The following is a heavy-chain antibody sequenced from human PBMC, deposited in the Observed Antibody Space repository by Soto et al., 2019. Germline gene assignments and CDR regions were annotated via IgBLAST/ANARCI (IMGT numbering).Heavy chain of an antibody. D-gene: IGHD4-17*01. Sequence: VQLVQSGAEVKKPGSSLKVSCSISGGTITDYLISWLRQAPGQGLEWMGGIIPVSGTTYFAQKFQDRVTITADASTKTAYMELSSLRSEDTAVYYCARGGLTTVTLDYWGQGTLVTVSS. J-gene: IGHJ4*02. V-gene: IGHV1-69*01. CDR1: GGTITDYL. CDR2: IIPVSGTT. CDR3: ARGGLTTVTLDY.